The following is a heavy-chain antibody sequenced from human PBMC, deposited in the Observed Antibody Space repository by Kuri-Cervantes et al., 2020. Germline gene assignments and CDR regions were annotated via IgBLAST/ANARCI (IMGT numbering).Heavy chain of an antibody. Sequence: ASVKVSCKASGYTFTSYGISWVRQAPGQGLEWMGWISAYNGNTNYAQKFQGRVTMTTDTSTSTAYMELRSLRSDDTAVYYCARAYSSDWDYDYWGQGTLVTVSS. V-gene: IGHV1-18*01. CDR3: ARAYSSDWDYDY. CDR2: ISAYNGNT. CDR1: GYTFTSYG. D-gene: IGHD6-19*01. J-gene: IGHJ4*02.